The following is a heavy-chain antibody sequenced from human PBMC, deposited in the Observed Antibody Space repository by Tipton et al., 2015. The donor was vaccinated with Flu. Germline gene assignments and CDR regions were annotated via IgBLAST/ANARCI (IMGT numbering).Heavy chain of an antibody. CDR2: IKPDGSET. D-gene: IGHD3-10*01. V-gene: IGHV3-7*04. CDR3: VRAIAASGSF. CDR1: GGSISSSNW. J-gene: IGHJ4*02. Sequence: GLVKPSGTLSLTCAVSGGSISSSNWWSWVRQPPGKGLEWVAVIKPDGSETHYLGSVKGRFTLSRDNAKNSVSLQMSNLRVEDTAVYYCVRAIAASGSFWGPGTLVTVSS.